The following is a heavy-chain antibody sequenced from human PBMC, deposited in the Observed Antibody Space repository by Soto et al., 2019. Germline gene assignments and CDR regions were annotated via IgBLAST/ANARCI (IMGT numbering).Heavy chain of an antibody. Sequence: ASVKVSCKASGYTFTSYGISGVRQAPGQGLEWMGWISAYNGNTNYAQKLQGRVTMTTDTSTSTAYMELRSLRSDDTAVYYCARDLPDYALIRAFHPPEYYYGMDVWGQGTTVTVSS. D-gene: IGHD2-2*01. CDR2: ISAYNGNT. J-gene: IGHJ6*02. V-gene: IGHV1-18*04. CDR1: GYTFTSYG. CDR3: ARDLPDYALIRAFHPPEYYYGMDV.